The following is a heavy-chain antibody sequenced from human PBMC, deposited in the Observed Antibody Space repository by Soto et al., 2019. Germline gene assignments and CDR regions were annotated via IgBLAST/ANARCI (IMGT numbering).Heavy chain of an antibody. CDR3: ARGGWRDECSTAACRAVDY. V-gene: IGHV3-30-3*01. Sequence: QVQLVESGGGVVQPGRSLRLSCAASGFTFSDYAIHWVRQAPGKGLDWWAVMSYDGGKKYYGDSVKGRFTVSRDNSKNTLYLQMNSLRAEDTAVDFCARGGWRDECSTAACRAVDYWGQGTLVTVSS. D-gene: IGHD2-2*01. CDR1: GFTFSDYA. CDR2: MSYDGGKK. J-gene: IGHJ4*02.